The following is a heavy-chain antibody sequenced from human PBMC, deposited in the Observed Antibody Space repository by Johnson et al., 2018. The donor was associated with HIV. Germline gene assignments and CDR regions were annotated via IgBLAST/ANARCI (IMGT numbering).Heavy chain of an antibody. J-gene: IGHJ3*02. CDR1: GFTFSSYA. Sequence: VQLVESGGGVVQPGRSLRLSCAASGFTFSSYAMHWVRQAPGKGLEWVAVISYDGSNKYYAESVKGRFTISRDISKDTLYLQMNSLRAEDTAVYYCAREGEVGRAFDIWGQGTMVTVSS. D-gene: IGHD3-16*01. CDR3: AREGEVGRAFDI. V-gene: IGHV3-30*04. CDR2: ISYDGSNK.